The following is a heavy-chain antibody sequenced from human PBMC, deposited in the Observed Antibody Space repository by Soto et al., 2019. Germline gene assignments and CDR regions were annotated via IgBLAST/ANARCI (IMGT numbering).Heavy chain of an antibody. V-gene: IGHV4-34*01. Sequence: QVQLQQWGAGLLKPSETLSLTCAVYGGSFSGYYWSWIRQPPGKGLEWIGEINHSGSTNYNPSLKSRVTVSVDTSKNQFSLKLSAVTAADTAVYYCARGGNGGYVCWGQGTLVTVSS. D-gene: IGHD5-12*01. CDR1: GGSFSGYY. CDR2: INHSGST. J-gene: IGHJ4*02. CDR3: ARGGNGGYVC.